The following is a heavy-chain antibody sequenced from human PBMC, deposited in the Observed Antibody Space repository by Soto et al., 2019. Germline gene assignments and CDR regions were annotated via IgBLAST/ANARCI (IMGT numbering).Heavy chain of an antibody. CDR2: ISWNSGSI. Sequence: GGSLRLSCAASGFTFDDYAMHWVRQAPGKGLEWVSGISWNSGSIGYADSVKGRFTISRDNAKNSLYLQMNSLRAEDTALYYCAKGGGAAAGTKGWFGPWGQGTLGTLSS. D-gene: IGHD6-13*01. CDR3: AKGGGAAAGTKGWFGP. V-gene: IGHV3-9*01. CDR1: GFTFDDYA. J-gene: IGHJ5*02.